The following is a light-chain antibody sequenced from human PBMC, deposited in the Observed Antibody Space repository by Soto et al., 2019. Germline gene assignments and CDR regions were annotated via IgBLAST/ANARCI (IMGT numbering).Light chain of an antibody. V-gene: IGKV3-11*01. Sequence: EIVLTQSPATLSLSPGERGTLSCRASQSVGRYLAWYQHKPGQPPRLLMYDTSNRAPGTPGRFGGSGSGTDFTLTISSLEPEDFAVYYCVQRSVWPWTVGQGTKVEVK. CDR1: QSVGRY. J-gene: IGKJ1*01. CDR2: DTS. CDR3: VQRSVWPWT.